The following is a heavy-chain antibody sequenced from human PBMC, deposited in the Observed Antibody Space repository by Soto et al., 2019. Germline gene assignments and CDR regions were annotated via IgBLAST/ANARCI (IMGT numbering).Heavy chain of an antibody. CDR1: GFDFTNSW. Sequence: EVQLVESGGGLVQPGGSLRLSCAASGFDFTNSWMHWVRQAPGKGLVWVSHVNSDGSSTTYADSVKGRFTISRDNAENTTYLQMNSLRVEVTAVYYCTRDQRYSSAVWGQGNLVTVSS. D-gene: IGHD5-18*01. CDR2: VNSDGSST. J-gene: IGHJ4*02. CDR3: TRDQRYSSAV. V-gene: IGHV3-74*01.